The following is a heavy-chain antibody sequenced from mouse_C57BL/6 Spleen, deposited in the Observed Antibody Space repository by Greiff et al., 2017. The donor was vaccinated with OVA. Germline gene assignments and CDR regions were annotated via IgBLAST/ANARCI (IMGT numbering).Heavy chain of an antibody. D-gene: IGHD3-2*02. CDR1: GYAFSSSW. CDR3: ARSNEQLMFAY. V-gene: IGHV1-82*01. Sequence: VMVVESGPELVKPGASVKISCKASGYAFSSSWLNWVKQRPGKGLEWIGRIYPGDGDTNYNGKFKGKATLTADKSSSTAYMQLSSLTDEDSAVYFSARSNEQLMFAYWGQGTLVTVSA. CDR2: IYPGDGDT. J-gene: IGHJ3*01.